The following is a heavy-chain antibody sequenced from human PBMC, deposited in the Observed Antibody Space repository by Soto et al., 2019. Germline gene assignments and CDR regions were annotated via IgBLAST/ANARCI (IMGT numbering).Heavy chain of an antibody. CDR2: IYYSGST. V-gene: IGHV4-59*01. CDR1: GGSISSYY. D-gene: IGHD3-10*01. J-gene: IGHJ4*02. Sequence: QVQLQESGPGLVKPSETLSLTCTVSGGSISSYYWSWIRQPPGKGLEWIGYIYYSGSTNYNPSLKSRVTISVDTSKNQFSLKLSSVTAADTAVYYCARVPVVTYYYGSGSYSYFDYWGQGTLVTVSS. CDR3: ARVPVVTYYYGSGSYSYFDY.